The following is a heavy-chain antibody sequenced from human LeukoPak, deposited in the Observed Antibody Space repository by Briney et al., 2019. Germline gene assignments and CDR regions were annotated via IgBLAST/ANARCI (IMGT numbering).Heavy chain of an antibody. CDR2: IYTSGST. D-gene: IGHD1-26*01. J-gene: IGHJ6*03. CDR1: GGSISSGSYY. V-gene: IGHV4-61*02. Sequence: SETLSLTCTVSGGSISSGSYYWSWIRQPAGKGLEWIGRIYTSGSTNYNPSLKSRVTISVDTSKNQFSLKLSSVTAADTAVYYCARDRWELPDYYYYYMDVWGKGTTVTISS. CDR3: ARDRWELPDYYYYYMDV.